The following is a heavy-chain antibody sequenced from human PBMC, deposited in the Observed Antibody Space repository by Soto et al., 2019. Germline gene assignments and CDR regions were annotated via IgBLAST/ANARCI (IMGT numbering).Heavy chain of an antibody. CDR3: AKDYTGSWYYFDY. CDR2: ISGTGDTT. CDR1: GFTFDSYA. Sequence: WGSLRLSCAASGFTFDSYAMNWVRQAPGKGLEWVSAISGTGDTTYYADSVKGRFTISRDNSKNTLYLQMNSLRAEDTAVYYCAKDYTGSWYYFDYWGQGTLVTVSS. D-gene: IGHD6-13*01. J-gene: IGHJ4*02. V-gene: IGHV3-23*01.